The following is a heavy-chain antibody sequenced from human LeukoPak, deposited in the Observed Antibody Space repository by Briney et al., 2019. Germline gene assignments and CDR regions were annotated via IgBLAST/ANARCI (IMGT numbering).Heavy chain of an antibody. D-gene: IGHD5-24*01. CDR2: IRYDGSNK. Sequence: GGSLKLSCAASGFTFSSYGMHWVRQAPGKGLEWVAFIRYDGSNKYYADSVKGRFTISRDNSKNTLYLQMNSLRAEDTAVYYCAKESRDGYGPPYFDYWGQGTLVTVSS. CDR1: GFTFSSYG. V-gene: IGHV3-30*02. J-gene: IGHJ4*02. CDR3: AKESRDGYGPPYFDY.